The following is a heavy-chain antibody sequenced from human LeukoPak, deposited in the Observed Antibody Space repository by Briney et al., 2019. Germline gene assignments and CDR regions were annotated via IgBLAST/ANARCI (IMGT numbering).Heavy chain of an antibody. Sequence: GGSLRLSCAASGFTFDDYAMHWVRHAPGKGLEWVSLISGDGGSTYYADSVKGRFTISRDNSKNSLYLQMNSLRTEDTALYYCAKDITGTINWFDPRGQGTLVTVSS. CDR3: AKDITGTINWFDP. V-gene: IGHV3-43*02. D-gene: IGHD1-7*01. J-gene: IGHJ5*02. CDR2: ISGDGGST. CDR1: GFTFDDYA.